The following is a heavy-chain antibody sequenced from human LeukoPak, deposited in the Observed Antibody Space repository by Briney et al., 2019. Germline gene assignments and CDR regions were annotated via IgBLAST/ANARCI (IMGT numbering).Heavy chain of an antibody. V-gene: IGHV3-15*01. CDR1: GFTFSHAW. CDR2: IKSKIEGGTT. CDR3: SSNMVE. Sequence: EGSLRLSRAASGFTFSHAWMSWVRQAPGKGLEWVGRIKSKIEGGTTDYAAPVKGRFTISRDDSKNTLYLQMNSLKTEDTAVYYCSSNMVEWGQGSLVTVSS. D-gene: IGHD4/OR15-4a*01. J-gene: IGHJ4*02.